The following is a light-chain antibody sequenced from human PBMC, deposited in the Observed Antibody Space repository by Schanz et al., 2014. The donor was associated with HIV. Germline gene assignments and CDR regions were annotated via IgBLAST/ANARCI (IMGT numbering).Light chain of an antibody. CDR2: INN. CDR3: SSYTSRGVYV. J-gene: IGLJ1*01. Sequence: QSVLTQPPSASGTPGQSVTISCSGSSSNIGSNAVHWYQQLPGTAPKLLIYINNQRPSGVPVRFSGSKSATSASLAISGLQAEDEADYYCSSYTSRGVYVFGTGTKVTVL. CDR1: SSNIGSNA. V-gene: IGLV1-44*01.